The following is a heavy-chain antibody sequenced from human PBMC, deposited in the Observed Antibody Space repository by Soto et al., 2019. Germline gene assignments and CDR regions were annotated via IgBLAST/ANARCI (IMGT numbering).Heavy chain of an antibody. CDR3: ARDSPIGSTFSGYDAIDY. J-gene: IGHJ4*02. V-gene: IGHV1-69*08. CDR1: GGTFRNHI. CDR2: VITLLDIT. Sequence: QVQLVQSGAEVKKPGSSVKVSCKTSGGTFRNHIITWVRQAPGQGLEWMGRVITLLDITNYAQKFQGRVTITADKSTSTTYLEMNSLRSEDTAVYYCARDSPIGSTFSGYDAIDYWGQGTLVTVSS. D-gene: IGHD5-12*01.